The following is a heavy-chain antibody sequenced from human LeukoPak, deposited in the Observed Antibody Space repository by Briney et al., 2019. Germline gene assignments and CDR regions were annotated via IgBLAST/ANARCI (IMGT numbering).Heavy chain of an antibody. J-gene: IGHJ2*01. D-gene: IGHD6-13*01. CDR1: GGSIRTYY. CDR2: IYYSGST. V-gene: IGHV4-59*01. CDR3: ARVYYSSSYDYWYFDL. Sequence: SETLSLTCTVSGGSIRTYYWSWIRQPPGKGLEWIGYIYYSGSTNYNPSLKSRVTISVDTSKNQFSLKLSSVTAADTAVYYCARVYYSSSYDYWYFDLWGRGTLVTVSS.